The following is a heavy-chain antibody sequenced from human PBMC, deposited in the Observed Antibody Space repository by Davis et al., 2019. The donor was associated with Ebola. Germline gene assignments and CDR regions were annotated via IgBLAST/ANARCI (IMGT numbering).Heavy chain of an antibody. D-gene: IGHD2-15*01. CDR3: ARDPAAYLVVVLAATPHFDY. J-gene: IGHJ4*02. CDR2: VNSPSNYI. Sequence: GESLKISCVASGFTFTSYTMYWVRQAPGKGLEWVSSVNSPSNYIYYADSVKGRFTISRDNAKNTVYVQMNRLRAEDTAVYYCARDPAAYLVVVLAATPHFDYWGQGTLVTVSS. CDR1: GFTFTSYT. V-gene: IGHV3-21*01.